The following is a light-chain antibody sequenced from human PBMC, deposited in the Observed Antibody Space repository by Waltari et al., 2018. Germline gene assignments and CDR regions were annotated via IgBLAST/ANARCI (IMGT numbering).Light chain of an antibody. Sequence: QSALTQPPSASGSPGQSVAIHCTGPSSDIGRYNLVSWDQQDPGKAPKLIVYDVTKRPSGVPDRFSGSKSGNTASLIVSGLQAGDEADYYCSSYAGSGTVVFGGGTKLTVL. J-gene: IGLJ2*01. CDR3: SSYAGSGTVV. V-gene: IGLV2-8*01. CDR2: DVT. CDR1: SSDIGRYNL.